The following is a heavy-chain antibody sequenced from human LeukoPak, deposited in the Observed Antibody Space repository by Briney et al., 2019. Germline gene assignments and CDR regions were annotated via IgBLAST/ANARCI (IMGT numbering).Heavy chain of an antibody. CDR1: GFTFSHAW. CDR3: TAIALIQLWLHSVY. CDR2: IRSKADGGTA. D-gene: IGHD5-18*01. J-gene: IGHJ4*02. Sequence: GGSLRLSCAASGFTFSHAWMSWVRQAPGKGLEWVGRIRSKADGGTADFAAPVKGRFSISRDDSKKTLYLQMNSLKTKDTAVYYCTAIALIQLWLHSVYWGQGTLVTVSS. V-gene: IGHV3-15*01.